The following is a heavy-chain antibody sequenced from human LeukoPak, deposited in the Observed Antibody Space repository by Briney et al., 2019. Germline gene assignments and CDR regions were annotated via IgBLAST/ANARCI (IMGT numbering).Heavy chain of an antibody. CDR2: INKDESEK. D-gene: IGHD1-26*01. V-gene: IGHV3-7*03. Sequence: GGSLRLSCAASGITFSSYCMNWVRQGPGKGLEWVANINKDESEKYYVDSVKGRFTISRDNAKNSLYLQMSSLRAEDTAVYYCAISVGATSLFDYWGQGTLVTVSS. J-gene: IGHJ4*02. CDR1: GITFSSYC. CDR3: AISVGATSLFDY.